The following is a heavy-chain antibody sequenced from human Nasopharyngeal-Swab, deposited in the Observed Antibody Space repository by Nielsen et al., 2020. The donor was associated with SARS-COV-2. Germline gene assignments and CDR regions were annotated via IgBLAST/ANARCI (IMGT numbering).Heavy chain of an antibody. V-gene: IGHV4-34*01. J-gene: IGHJ6*02. D-gene: IGHD3-10*01. CDR3: ARGHGSGSYYRRGHYYYSGIDV. Sequence: SETLSLTCAVYGGSFSGYYWSWIRQPPRKGLEWIGEINHSGSTNYNPSLKSRVTISVDTSKNQFSLNLSSVTAADTAVYYCARGHGSGSYYRRGHYYYSGIDVWGQGTTVTVSS. CDR2: INHSGST. CDR1: GGSFSGYY.